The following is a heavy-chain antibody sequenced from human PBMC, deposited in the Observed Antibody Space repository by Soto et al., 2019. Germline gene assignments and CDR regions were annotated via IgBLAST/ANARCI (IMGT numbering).Heavy chain of an antibody. CDR3: ARADKGGSY. CDR1: GYTFTSCY. J-gene: IGHJ4*02. Sequence: QVQLVQSGAEVKKPGASVKVSCKATGYTFTSCYIYWVRQAPGQGLEWMGIINPSGGSANYAQKVQDRVTMTRDTSTNTVYMELSSLRSEDTAVYYCARADKGGSYWGQGTLVTVSS. D-gene: IGHD1-26*01. CDR2: INPSGGSA. V-gene: IGHV1-46*01.